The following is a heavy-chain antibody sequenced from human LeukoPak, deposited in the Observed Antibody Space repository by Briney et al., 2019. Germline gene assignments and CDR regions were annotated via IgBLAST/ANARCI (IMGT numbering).Heavy chain of an antibody. CDR3: VKDTGNFNLGDY. J-gene: IGHJ4*02. CDR2: INPDSGT. D-gene: IGHD5-18*01. Sequence: ASVRVSCKASGYTFSGYYLHWVRQAPGQGLEWMGWINPDSGTNYAQKFQGRVTMTRATSISTAYMELSRLTPDDTAVYYCVKDTGNFNLGDYWGQGTLVTVSS. V-gene: IGHV1-2*02. CDR1: GYTFSGYY.